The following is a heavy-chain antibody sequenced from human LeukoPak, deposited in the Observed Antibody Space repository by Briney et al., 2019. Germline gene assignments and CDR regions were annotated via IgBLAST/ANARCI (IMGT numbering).Heavy chain of an antibody. CDR3: AVYCSSTSCYPV. Sequence: ASVKVSCKASGYTFTGYYMHWVRQAPGQGPEWMGWINPNSGGTNYAQKFQGRVTMTRDTSISTAYMELSRLRSDDTAVYYCAVYCSSTSCYPVWGKGTTVTVSS. J-gene: IGHJ6*04. CDR2: INPNSGGT. V-gene: IGHV1-2*02. D-gene: IGHD2-2*01. CDR1: GYTFTGYY.